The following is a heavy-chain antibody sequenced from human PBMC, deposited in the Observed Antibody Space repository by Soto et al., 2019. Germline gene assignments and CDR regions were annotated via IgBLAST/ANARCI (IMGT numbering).Heavy chain of an antibody. CDR1: GYTLTELS. Sequence: ASVKVSCKVSGYTLTELSMHWVRQAPGKGLEWMGGFDPEDGETIYAQKFQGRVTMTEDTSTDTAYMELSSLTSEDTAVYYCATADSHSVETAGDNERNQFDYWGQGTLVTVSS. D-gene: IGHD3-16*01. V-gene: IGHV1-24*01. CDR2: FDPEDGET. CDR3: ATADSHSVETAGDNERNQFDY. J-gene: IGHJ4*02.